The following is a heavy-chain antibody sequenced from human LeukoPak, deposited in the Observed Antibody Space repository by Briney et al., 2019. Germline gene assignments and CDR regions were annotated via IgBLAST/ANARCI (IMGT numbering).Heavy chain of an antibody. CDR3: ARPLAADDAFDI. D-gene: IGHD6-13*01. Sequence: ASVKVSCKASGYTFTSYAMHWVRQAPGQRLEWMGWINAGNGNTKYSQKFQGRVTITRDTSASTAYMELSSLRSEDTAVYYCARPLAADDAFDIWGQGTMVTVSS. V-gene: IGHV1-3*01. CDR1: GYTFTSYA. J-gene: IGHJ3*02. CDR2: INAGNGNT.